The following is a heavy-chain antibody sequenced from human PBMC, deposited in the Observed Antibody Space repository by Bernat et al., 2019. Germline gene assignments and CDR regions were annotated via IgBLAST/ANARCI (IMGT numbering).Heavy chain of an antibody. V-gene: IGHV3-48*04. D-gene: IGHD2-21*01. J-gene: IGHJ1*01. CDR3: ARGLGWFLP. CDR2: ISGSGGST. Sequence: EVQLVESGGGLMQPGGSLRLACAASGSSLSGYGMNWVRQAPGKGLEWVSYISGSGGSTYYADPVKGRFTISRDNAKNSLYLQMNSLRAEDTAVYYCARGLGWFLPWGQGTLVTVSS. CDR1: GSSLSGYG.